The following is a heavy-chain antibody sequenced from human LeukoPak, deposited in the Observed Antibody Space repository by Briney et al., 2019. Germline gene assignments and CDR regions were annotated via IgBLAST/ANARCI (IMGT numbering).Heavy chain of an antibody. D-gene: IGHD2-15*01. J-gene: IGHJ4*02. CDR3: ARGVVVPGSSDY. Sequence: GGSLRLSCAASGFTFSNYAMSWVRQAPGKGLEWVSSISSSSSYIYHADSVKGRFTISRDNAKNSLYLQMNSLRAEDTAVYYCARGVVVPGSSDYWGQGTLVTVSS. V-gene: IGHV3-21*01. CDR1: GFTFSNYA. CDR2: ISSSSSYI.